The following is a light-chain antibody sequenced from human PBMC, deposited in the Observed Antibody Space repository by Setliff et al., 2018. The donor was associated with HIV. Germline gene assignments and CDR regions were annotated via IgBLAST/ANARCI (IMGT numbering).Light chain of an antibody. J-gene: IGLJ1*01. V-gene: IGLV2-23*02. Sequence: QSALAQPASVSGSPGQSITISCTGTSSDIGSYDLVSWFQQHPGKAPKAIIYEVTKRPSGVSNRLSGSKSGNTASLTISGLQAEDEADYFCCPHAGSGTYIFATGTKVTVL. CDR1: SSDIGSYDL. CDR3: CPHAGSGTYI. CDR2: EVT.